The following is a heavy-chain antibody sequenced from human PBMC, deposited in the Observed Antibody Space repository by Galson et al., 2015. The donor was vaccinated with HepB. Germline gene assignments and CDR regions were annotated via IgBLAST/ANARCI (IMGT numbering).Heavy chain of an antibody. V-gene: IGHV1-69*13. J-gene: IGHJ6*02. CDR2: IIPIFGTA. D-gene: IGHD5-12*01. Sequence: SVKVSCKASGGTFSSYAISWVRQAPGQGLEWMGGIIPIFGTANYAQKFQGRVTITADESTSTAYMELSSLRSEDTAVYYCADGYIVATPPNYYGMDVWGQGTTVTVSS. CDR1: GGTFSSYA. CDR3: ADGYIVATPPNYYGMDV.